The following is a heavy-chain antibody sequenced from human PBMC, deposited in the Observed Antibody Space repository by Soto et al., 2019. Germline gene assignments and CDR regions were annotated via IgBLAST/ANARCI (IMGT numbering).Heavy chain of an antibody. Sequence: SETLSLTCTVSGGSISSSSYYWGWIRQPPGKGLEWIGSIYYSGGTYYNPSLKSLVTISVYTSKNQFSLKLSSVTAADTAVYCCARQPLRLNYGMDVWGQGTTVTVSS. V-gene: IGHV4-39*01. CDR3: ARQPLRLNYGMDV. D-gene: IGHD2-8*01. J-gene: IGHJ6*02. CDR1: GGSISSSSYY. CDR2: IYYSGGT.